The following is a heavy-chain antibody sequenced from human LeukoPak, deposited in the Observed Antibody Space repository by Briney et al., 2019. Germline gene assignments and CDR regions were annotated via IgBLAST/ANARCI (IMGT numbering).Heavy chain of an antibody. V-gene: IGHV3-30*04. D-gene: IGHD2-8*01. J-gene: IGHJ6*02. CDR3: ARGLPMVSYGMDV. Sequence: PGGSLRLSCAASGFTSSSYAMHWVRQAPGKGLEWVAVITYDGSNKYYADSVKGRFTISRDNSKNTLYLQMNSLRAEDTAVYYCARGLPMVSYGMDVWGQGTTVTVSS. CDR2: ITYDGSNK. CDR1: GFTSSSYA.